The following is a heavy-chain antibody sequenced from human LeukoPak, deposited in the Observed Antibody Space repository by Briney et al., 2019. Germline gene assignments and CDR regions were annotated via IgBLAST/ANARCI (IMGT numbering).Heavy chain of an antibody. CDR3: ARPNDYGYYFDY. V-gene: IGHV5-51*01. Sequence: GESLKISCKGSGYSFATSWIGWVRQMPGKGLEWMGIIYPGDSDTRYSPSFRGQVTISVDKSISTAYLQWSSLKASDTAMYYCARPNDYGYYFDYWGQGTLVTVSS. CDR1: GYSFATSW. J-gene: IGHJ4*02. CDR2: IYPGDSDT. D-gene: IGHD4-17*01.